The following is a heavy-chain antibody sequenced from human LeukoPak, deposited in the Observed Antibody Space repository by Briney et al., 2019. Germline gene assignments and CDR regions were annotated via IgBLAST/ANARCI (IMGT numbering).Heavy chain of an antibody. Sequence: PGGSLRLSRAASGFIFSSYAMNWGRQAPGKGLEWVSAISGSGDGTYYADSVKGRFTVSRDNSKNTLYLQMNNLRAEDSAVYYCAKGVGGYCSSTDCRAYDNWGQGTLVTVSS. J-gene: IGHJ4*02. D-gene: IGHD2-2*01. CDR2: ISGSGDGT. V-gene: IGHV3-23*01. CDR1: GFIFSSYA. CDR3: AKGVGGYCSSTDCRAYDN.